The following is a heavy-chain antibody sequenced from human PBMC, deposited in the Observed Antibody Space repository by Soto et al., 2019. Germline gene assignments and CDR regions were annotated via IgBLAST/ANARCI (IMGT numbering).Heavy chain of an antibody. CDR1: GFTFSSYG. J-gene: IGHJ4*02. V-gene: IGHV3-33*01. Sequence: QVQMVESGGGVVQPGRSLRLSCAASGFTFSSYGMHWFRQAPGKGLEWVAVIWYDGSNKYYADSVKGRFTISRDNSKNTLYRQMNSLRAEDTAVYYCAREDYGSGSFDYWGQGTLVTVSS. D-gene: IGHD3-10*01. CDR2: IWYDGSNK. CDR3: AREDYGSGSFDY.